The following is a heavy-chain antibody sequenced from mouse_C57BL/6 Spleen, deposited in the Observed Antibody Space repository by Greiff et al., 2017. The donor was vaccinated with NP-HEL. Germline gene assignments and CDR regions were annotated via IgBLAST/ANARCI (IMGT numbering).Heavy chain of an antibody. CDR3: ANDYGAY. CDR1: GYAFTNYL. Sequence: VQLQQSGAELVRPGTSVKVSCKASGYAFTNYLIEWVKQRPGQGLEWIGVINPGSGGTNYNEKFKGKATLTAAKSSRTAYMQLSSLTSEDSAVYFCANDYGAYWGQGTLVTVSA. CDR2: INPGSGGT. D-gene: IGHD2-4*01. J-gene: IGHJ3*01. V-gene: IGHV1-54*01.